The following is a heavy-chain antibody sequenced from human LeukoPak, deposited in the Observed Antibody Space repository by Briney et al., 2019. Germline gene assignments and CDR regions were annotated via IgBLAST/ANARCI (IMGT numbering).Heavy chain of an antibody. D-gene: IGHD1-26*01. CDR3: ASGEIGSWFGP. Sequence: GGSLRLSCAASGFTFSSYEMNWVRQAPGKGLEWVSYISSSGSTIYYADSVKGRFTISRDNAKNSLYLQMNSLRAEDTAVYYCASGEIGSWFGPWGQGTLVTVSS. J-gene: IGHJ5*02. V-gene: IGHV3-48*03. CDR1: GFTFSSYE. CDR2: ISSSGSTI.